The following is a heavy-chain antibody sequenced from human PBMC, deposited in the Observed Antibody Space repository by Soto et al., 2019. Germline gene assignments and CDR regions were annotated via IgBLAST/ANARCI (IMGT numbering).Heavy chain of an antibody. CDR2: INHSGST. J-gene: IGHJ5*02. Sequence: SLTCAVYGGSFSGYYWSWIRQPPGKGLEWIGEINHSGSTNYNPSLKSRVTISVDTSKNQFSLKLSSVTAADTAVYYCARGRGYCSSTSCYSWWFDPWGQGTLVTVSS. CDR1: GGSFSGYY. V-gene: IGHV4-34*01. D-gene: IGHD2-2*01. CDR3: ARGRGYCSSTSCYSWWFDP.